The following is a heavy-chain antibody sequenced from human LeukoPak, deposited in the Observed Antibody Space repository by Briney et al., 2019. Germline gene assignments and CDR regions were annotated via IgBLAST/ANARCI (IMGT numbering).Heavy chain of an antibody. V-gene: IGHV1-46*01. CDR3: AREGFDP. CDR2: INPSGGST. J-gene: IGHJ5*02. Sequence: ASVKVSCKASGYTFTSYYMHWVRQAPGQGLEWMGIINPSGGSTSYAQKFQGRVTITRNTSISTAYMELSSLRSEDTAVYYCAREGFDPWGQGTLVTVSS. CDR1: GYTFTSYY.